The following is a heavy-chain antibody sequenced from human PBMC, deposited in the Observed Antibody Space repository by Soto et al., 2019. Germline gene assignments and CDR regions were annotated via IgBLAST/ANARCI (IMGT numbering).Heavy chain of an antibody. CDR2: ISSSSSTI. CDR3: ARDQGSSHYYMDV. CDR1: GFTFSSYS. Sequence: EVQLVESGVGLVQPGGSLRLSCAASGFTFSSYSMNWVRQAPGKGLEWVSYISSSSSTIYYADSVKGRFAISRDNAKNSLYLQMNSLRAEDTAVYYCARDQGSSHYYMDVWGQGTTVTVAS. J-gene: IGHJ6*02. D-gene: IGHD6-13*01. V-gene: IGHV3-48*01.